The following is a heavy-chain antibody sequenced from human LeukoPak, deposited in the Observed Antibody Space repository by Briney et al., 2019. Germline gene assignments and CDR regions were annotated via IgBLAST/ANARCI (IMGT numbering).Heavy chain of an antibody. CDR1: GYTFTSFD. V-gene: IGHV1-8*01. D-gene: IGHD2/OR15-2a*01. J-gene: IGHJ6*02. CDR2: MTPNSGNT. CDR3: ARGRGTGFYYYHYGMDV. Sequence: ASVKVSCKASGYTFTSFDINWVRQATGQGLEWMGWMTPNSGNTGYAQKFQGRVTMTRNTSTGTAYMELSSLRSEDTAVYYWARGRGTGFYYYHYGMDVWGQGTTVTVSS.